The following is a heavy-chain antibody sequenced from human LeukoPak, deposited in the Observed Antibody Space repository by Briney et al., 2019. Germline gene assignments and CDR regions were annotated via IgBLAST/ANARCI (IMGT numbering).Heavy chain of an antibody. CDR2: IYYSGST. CDR1: GGSISSSSYY. Sequence: SETLSLTCTVSGGSISSSSYYWGWIRQPPGKGLEWIGSIYYSGSTYYNPSLKSRVTISVDTSKNQFSLRLSSVTAADTAVYYCARVRSYYGSGNYPYFDYWGQGTLVTVSS. V-gene: IGHV4-39*07. J-gene: IGHJ4*02. D-gene: IGHD3-10*01. CDR3: ARVRSYYGSGNYPYFDY.